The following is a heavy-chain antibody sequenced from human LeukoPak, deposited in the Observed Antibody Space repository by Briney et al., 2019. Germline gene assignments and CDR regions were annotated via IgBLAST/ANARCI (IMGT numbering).Heavy chain of an antibody. Sequence: SVKVSCKASGGTFSSYAISWVRQAPGQGLEWMGGIIPIFGTANYAQKFQGRVTITADESTSTAYMELSSLRSEDTAAYYCAKGSYYDSSGSFYFDYWGQGTLVTVSS. J-gene: IGHJ4*02. D-gene: IGHD3-22*01. CDR1: GGTFSSYA. V-gene: IGHV1-69*13. CDR2: IIPIFGTA. CDR3: AKGSYYDSSGSFYFDY.